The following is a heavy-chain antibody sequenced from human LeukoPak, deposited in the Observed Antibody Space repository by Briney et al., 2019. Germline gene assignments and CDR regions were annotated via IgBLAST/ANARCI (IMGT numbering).Heavy chain of an antibody. Sequence: GGSLRLSCAASGFTFSIYAMHWVRQAPGEGLEYFSAISDEGGSTYYANSVKGRFTISRDNSKNTLFLQMDSLRADDMAVYYCARVDSTGWDDAFDYWGQGTLVTVSS. CDR1: GFTFSIYA. CDR2: ISDEGGST. J-gene: IGHJ4*02. D-gene: IGHD2-8*02. CDR3: ARVDSTGWDDAFDY. V-gene: IGHV3-64*01.